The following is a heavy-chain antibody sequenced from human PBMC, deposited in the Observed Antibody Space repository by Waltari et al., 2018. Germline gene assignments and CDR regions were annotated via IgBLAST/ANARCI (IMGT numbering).Heavy chain of an antibody. CDR1: GFTFSRYA. V-gene: IGHV3-23*03. CDR2: IYSGCST. J-gene: IGHJ4*02. CDR3: AKGQQLWFGRALGY. Sequence: EVQLLESGGGLVQPGGSLRLSCAASGFTFSRYAMSWVRQAPGKGLEWGSGIYSGCSTYDADSVKGRFTISRDNSKNTLYLQMNSLRTEDTAVYYCAKGQQLWFGRALGYWGQGTLVTVSS. D-gene: IGHD3-10*01.